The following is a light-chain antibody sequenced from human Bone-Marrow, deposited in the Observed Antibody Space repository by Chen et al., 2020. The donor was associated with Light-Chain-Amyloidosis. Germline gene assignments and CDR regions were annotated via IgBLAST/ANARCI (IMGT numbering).Light chain of an antibody. CDR3: QQYDTSPFT. CDR2: DAS. J-gene: IGKJ2*01. CDR1: QAVSGF. V-gene: IGKV3-20*01. Sequence: EVVLTQSPGTLSLSPGDRATLSCRASQAVSGFLAWYQQIPGQAPRLLIYDASRRATGIPDRFIGSGYGTDFILSVTSLEPEDFAVYYCQQYDTSPFTFGQGTRLEI.